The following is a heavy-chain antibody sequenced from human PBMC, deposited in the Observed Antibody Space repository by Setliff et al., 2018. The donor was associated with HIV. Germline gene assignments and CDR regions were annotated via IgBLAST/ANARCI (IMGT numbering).Heavy chain of an antibody. J-gene: IGHJ4*02. V-gene: IGHV3-23*01. Sequence: PGGSLRLSCAASGFTFSNYAMSWVRQAPGKGLEWVSVIGGSGGSTYYADSVKGRFTISRDNSKNTLYLQMNSLRAEDTAVYYCARGYCNSSNCYAIDYWGQGTLVTVSS. CDR1: GFTFSNYA. CDR3: ARGYCNSSNCYAIDY. D-gene: IGHD2-2*01. CDR2: IGGSGGST.